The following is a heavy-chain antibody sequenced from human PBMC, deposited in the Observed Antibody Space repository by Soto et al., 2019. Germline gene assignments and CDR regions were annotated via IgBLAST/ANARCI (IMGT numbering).Heavy chain of an antibody. CDR2: IYYSGST. D-gene: IGHD3-10*01. V-gene: IGHV4-59*08. CDR1: GGSISSYY. J-gene: IGHJ4*02. Sequence: SETLSLTCTVSGGSISSYYLSWIRQPPGKGLEWIGYIYYSGSTNYNPSLKSRVTISVDTSKNQFSLKLTSVTAADTAVYYCARRRFGELSDFDYWGQGTLVTVSS. CDR3: ARRRFGELSDFDY.